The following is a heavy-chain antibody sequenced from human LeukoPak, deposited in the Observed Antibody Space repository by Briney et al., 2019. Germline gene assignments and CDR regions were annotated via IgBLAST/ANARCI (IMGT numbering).Heavy chain of an antibody. Sequence: PGGSLRLSCAASGFTFSSYAMSWVRQAPGKGLEWVSGISGSGGSTYYADSVKGRFTISRDNSKNTLYLQMNSLRAEDTAVYYCAKVRYYGSGSSFFTSYYFDYWGQGTLVTVSS. D-gene: IGHD3-10*01. CDR2: ISGSGGST. CDR1: GFTFSSYA. CDR3: AKVRYYGSGSSFFTSYYFDY. J-gene: IGHJ4*02. V-gene: IGHV3-23*01.